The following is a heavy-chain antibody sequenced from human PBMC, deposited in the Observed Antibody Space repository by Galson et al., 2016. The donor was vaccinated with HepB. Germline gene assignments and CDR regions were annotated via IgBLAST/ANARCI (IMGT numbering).Heavy chain of an antibody. Sequence: CAISGDSVSSNSAAWTWIRQSPSRGLEWLGRTYYRSRWYDDDAVSVKSRITINADTSKNQFSLHLRSVTPEDTAVYYCARDWGSGYLFDPWGQGTLVTVSS. CDR2: TYYRSRWYD. CDR3: ARDWGSGYLFDP. D-gene: IGHD3-16*01. CDR1: GDSVSSNSAA. V-gene: IGHV6-1*01. J-gene: IGHJ5*02.